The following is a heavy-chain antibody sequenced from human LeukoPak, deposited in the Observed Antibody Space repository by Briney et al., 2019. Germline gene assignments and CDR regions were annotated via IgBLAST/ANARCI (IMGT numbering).Heavy chain of an antibody. J-gene: IGHJ4*02. Sequence: SETLSLTCSVSGASISSGSNYWGWIRQPPGKTLEWIGSIYSSGSTYYNPSLKSRVIIIIDTPKNHFSLTLSSVTAADTAVYYCARAGASYGDYTYYFDYWGQGTLVTVSS. CDR3: ARAGASYGDYTYYFDY. D-gene: IGHD4-17*01. V-gene: IGHV4-39*07. CDR1: GASISSGSNY. CDR2: IYSSGST.